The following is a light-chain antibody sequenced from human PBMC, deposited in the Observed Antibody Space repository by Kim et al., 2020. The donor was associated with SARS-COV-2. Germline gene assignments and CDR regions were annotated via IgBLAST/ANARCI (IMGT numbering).Light chain of an antibody. CDR2: SAS. V-gene: IGKV1-39*01. J-gene: IGKJ5*01. CDR1: KSISSY. Sequence: SVGERGTITCRASKSISSYLNWYQQKPGKAAKHLMYSASSLQSGVPSRFSGSGSGTNVTLTISSRQPEDFATYYCQQSYSTPPVTFGQGTRLEIK. CDR3: QQSYSTPPVT.